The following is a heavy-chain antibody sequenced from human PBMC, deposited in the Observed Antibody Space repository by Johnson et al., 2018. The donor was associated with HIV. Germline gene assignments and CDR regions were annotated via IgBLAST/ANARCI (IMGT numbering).Heavy chain of an antibody. J-gene: IGHJ3*02. CDR3: AKGLRPYGSGPSDAFDI. Sequence: QVHLVESGGGVVQPGRSLRLSCAASGCTLRSYGMHRVRQAPGKGLEWVAVICCDGNNKNYADSVKGRFTISRDNSKNTLYLQMNSLRAEDTAVYYCAKGLRPYGSGPSDAFDIWGQGTMVTVSS. CDR1: GCTLRSYG. D-gene: IGHD3-10*01. V-gene: IGHV3-33*06. CDR2: ICCDGNNK.